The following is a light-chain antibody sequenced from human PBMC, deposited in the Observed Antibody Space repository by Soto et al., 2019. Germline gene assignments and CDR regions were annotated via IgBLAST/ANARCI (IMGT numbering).Light chain of an antibody. CDR2: GAT. CDR1: QSVSFSY. Sequence: EIVLPQSPGTLSLSPGDRATLSCRASQSVSFSYLAWYQQNAGQAPRLLIDGATSRATGIPDRFSGSESGTDFTLTISILEPEDFGVYYCQQYGSSPLTFGGGTKVEIK. J-gene: IGKJ4*02. CDR3: QQYGSSPLT. V-gene: IGKV3-20*01.